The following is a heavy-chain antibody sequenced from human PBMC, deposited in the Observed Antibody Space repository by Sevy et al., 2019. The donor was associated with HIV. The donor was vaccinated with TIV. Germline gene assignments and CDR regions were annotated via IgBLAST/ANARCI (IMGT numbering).Heavy chain of an antibody. CDR3: ARESWKFDY. Sequence: GSLRLSCAASGFTFSDYWMTWVRQTPGKGLEWVANIKRDGSSKYYVDSVRGRFTVPRDNTKNSLYLQMISLRAEDTAIYYCARESWKFDYWGQGALVTVSS. V-gene: IGHV3-7*01. J-gene: IGHJ4*02. D-gene: IGHD1-1*01. CDR1: GFTFSDYW. CDR2: IKRDGSSK.